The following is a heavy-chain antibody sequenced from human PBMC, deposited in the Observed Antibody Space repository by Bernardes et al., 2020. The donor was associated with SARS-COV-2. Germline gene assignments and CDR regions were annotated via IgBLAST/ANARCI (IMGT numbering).Heavy chain of an antibody. CDR1: GFTFSNHD. CDR3: LREVDYHSSGFGFDY. D-gene: IGHD3-22*01. Sequence: GSMRLSCAASGFTFSNHDFHWVRQVTGKGLEWVSHISGGGNNPFYADSVKGRFTVYRDNAKNSLFLQMNSVRAGDTAVYYCLREVDYHSSGFGFDYWGQGIPVTVSS. J-gene: IGHJ4*02. V-gene: IGHV3-13*05. CDR2: ISGGGNNP.